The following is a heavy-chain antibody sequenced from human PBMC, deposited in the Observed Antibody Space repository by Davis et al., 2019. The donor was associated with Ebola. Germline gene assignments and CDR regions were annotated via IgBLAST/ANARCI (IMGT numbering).Heavy chain of an antibody. Sequence: GESLKISCTASGYSFNRYYIGWVRQMPGKGLEWMGIIYPGDSETRYSPSFQGHVTISADKSISTAYLQWSSLKASDTAVYYCARQGSSSPFGWFDPWGQGTLVTVSS. D-gene: IGHD6-13*01. J-gene: IGHJ5*02. CDR2: IYPGDSET. CDR1: GYSFNRYY. CDR3: ARQGSSSPFGWFDP. V-gene: IGHV5-51*01.